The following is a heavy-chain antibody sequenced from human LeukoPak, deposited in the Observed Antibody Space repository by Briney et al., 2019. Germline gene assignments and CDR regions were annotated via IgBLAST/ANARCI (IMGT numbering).Heavy chain of an antibody. J-gene: IGHJ4*02. CDR2: INPSGGST. V-gene: IGHV1-46*01. Sequence: ASVKFSCKASGYTFTSYYMHWVRQAPGQGLEWMGIINPSGGSTSYAQKFQGRVTMTRDTSTSTVYMELSSLRSDDAAVYYCARASSSGSYLWGQGTLVTVSS. CDR3: ARASSSGSYL. D-gene: IGHD3-10*01. CDR1: GYTFTSYY.